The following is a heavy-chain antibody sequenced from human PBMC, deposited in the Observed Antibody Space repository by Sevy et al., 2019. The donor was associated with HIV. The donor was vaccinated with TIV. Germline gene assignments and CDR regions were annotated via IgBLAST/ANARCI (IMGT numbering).Heavy chain of an antibody. CDR3: ATSKDYYDNSAYPFDY. CDR2: FDPEDGET. J-gene: IGHJ4*02. Sequence: VSVKVSCKVSGYTLTQLSMHWVRQAPGKGLEWMASFDPEDGETIYAQKFQGRVTMTEDISTDTAYMELSSLRSEDTAVYYCATSKDYYDNSAYPFDYWGQGTLVTVSS. CDR1: GYTLTQLS. D-gene: IGHD3-22*01. V-gene: IGHV1-24*01.